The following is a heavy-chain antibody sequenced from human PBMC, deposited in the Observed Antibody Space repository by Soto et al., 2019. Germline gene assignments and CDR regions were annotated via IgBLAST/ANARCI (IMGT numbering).Heavy chain of an antibody. V-gene: IGHV3-21*01. CDR2: ISSSSSYI. CDR3: ARDPPYDYIWGSYRWFDY. D-gene: IGHD3-16*02. J-gene: IGHJ4*02. Sequence: EVQLVESGGGLVKPGGSLRLSCAASGFTFSSYSMNWVRQAPGKGLEWVSSISSSSSYIYYADSVKGRFTISRDNAKNSLYLQMNSLRDEDTAVYYCARDPPYDYIWGSYRWFDYWGQGTLVTVSS. CDR1: GFTFSSYS.